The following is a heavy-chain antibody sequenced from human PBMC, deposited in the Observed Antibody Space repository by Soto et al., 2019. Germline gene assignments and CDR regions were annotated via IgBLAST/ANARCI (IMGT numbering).Heavy chain of an antibody. D-gene: IGHD3-3*02. CDR3: AKVPGIFRLLIWFHP. Sequence: PGGSLRLACAASGFTFSSYAMSWVRQAPGKGLEWVSAISGSGGSTYYADSVKGRFTISRDNSKNTLYLQMNSLRAEDTAVYYCAKVPGIFRLLIWFHPRGQGTLVTLSS. CDR1: GFTFSSYA. J-gene: IGHJ5*02. V-gene: IGHV3-23*01. CDR2: ISGSGGST.